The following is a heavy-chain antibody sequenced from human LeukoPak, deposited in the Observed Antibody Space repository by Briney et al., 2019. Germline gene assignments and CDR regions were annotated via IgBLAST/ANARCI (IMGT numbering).Heavy chain of an antibody. Sequence: SETLSLSCIVSGDSISSYYWSWIRQPPGRGLEWIADIYYNGITKYNPSLKNRITMSLDTSKNQFSLELSSVTAADTAVYYCARHGISYGYDYWGQGTLVTVSS. D-gene: IGHD5-18*01. CDR3: ARHGISYGYDY. CDR2: IYYNGIT. CDR1: GDSISSYY. J-gene: IGHJ4*02. V-gene: IGHV4-59*08.